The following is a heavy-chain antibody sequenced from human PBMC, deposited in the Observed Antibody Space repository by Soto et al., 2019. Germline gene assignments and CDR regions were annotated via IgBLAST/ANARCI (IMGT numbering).Heavy chain of an antibody. D-gene: IGHD3-22*01. CDR1: GFSLSTSGVG. J-gene: IGHJ1*01. Sequence: QITLKESGPTLVKPTQTLTLTCTFSGFSLSTSGVGVGWIRQPPGKALEWLALIYWDDDKRYSPSLKSRLTITKDTSKNQVVLTMTNMDPVDTATYYYAHYDSSGYYWTLGHFQHWGQGTLVTVSS. CDR3: AHYDSSGYYWTLGHFQH. CDR2: IYWDDDK. V-gene: IGHV2-5*02.